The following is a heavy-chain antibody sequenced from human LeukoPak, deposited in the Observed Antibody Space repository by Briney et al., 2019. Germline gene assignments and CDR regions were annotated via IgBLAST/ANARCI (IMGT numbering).Heavy chain of an antibody. CDR3: AKGGYCSSTSCYPGPFDY. CDR2: ISWNSGSI. D-gene: IGHD2-2*01. Sequence: GRSLRLSCAASGFTFDDYAIHWVRQAPGKGLEWVSGISWNSGSIGYADSVKGRFTISRDNSKNTLYLQMNSLRAEDTAVYYCAKGGYCSSTSCYPGPFDYWGQGTLVTVSS. V-gene: IGHV3-9*01. J-gene: IGHJ4*02. CDR1: GFTFDDYA.